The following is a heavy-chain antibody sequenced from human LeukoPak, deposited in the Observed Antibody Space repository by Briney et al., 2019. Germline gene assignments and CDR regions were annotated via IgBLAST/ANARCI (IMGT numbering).Heavy chain of an antibody. Sequence: PGGSLRLSCAASGFTFTNYGMSWVRQTPGMGLEWVASMGGSDADRYYADSVKGRFTISRDNSKSTVSLQLNSLRAEDTAVYYCAWHYSDYWGQGALVTVSS. CDR1: GFTFTNYG. CDR2: MGGSDADR. J-gene: IGHJ4*02. CDR3: AWHYSDY. V-gene: IGHV3-23*01.